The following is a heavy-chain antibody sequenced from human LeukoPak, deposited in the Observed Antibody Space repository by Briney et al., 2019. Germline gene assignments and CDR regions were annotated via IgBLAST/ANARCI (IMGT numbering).Heavy chain of an antibody. CDR1: GGTFSSYA. J-gene: IGHJ4*02. CDR3: ASATRYFDWLLPLDY. CDR2: IIPIFGTS. Sequence: SVKVSCKASGGTFSSYAISWVRQAPGQGLEWMGGIIPIFGTSNYAQKFQGRVTITADESTSTAYMELSSLRSEDTAVYYCASATRYFDWLLPLDYWGQGTLVTVSS. D-gene: IGHD3-9*01. V-gene: IGHV1-69*13.